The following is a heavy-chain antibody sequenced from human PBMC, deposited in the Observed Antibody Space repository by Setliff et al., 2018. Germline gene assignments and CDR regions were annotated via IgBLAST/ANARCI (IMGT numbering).Heavy chain of an antibody. Sequence: SETLSLTCTVSGDPMSSRRYYWAWIRQPAGKGLEWIGQIYTSWSTNYNPSLKRRVTISLDTSNHQFSLKLNSVTAADTAVYYCVRTDYSDGRYSMDVWGKGTTVTVSS. CDR2: IYTSWST. V-gene: IGHV4-61*09. CDR3: VRTDYSDGRYSMDV. CDR1: GDPMSSRRYY. D-gene: IGHD6-19*01. J-gene: IGHJ6*03.